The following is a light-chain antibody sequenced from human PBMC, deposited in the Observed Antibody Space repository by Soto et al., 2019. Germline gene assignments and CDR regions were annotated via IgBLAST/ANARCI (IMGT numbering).Light chain of an antibody. Sequence: MSRCPGTLSVSLGERATLSCSSSQSVSIHLAWYQQKPGQAPRLLIYDTSTRATGIPARFSGSGSGTEFTLTISSLQSEDFAVYYCQQYSNWPPITFGQGTRLEIK. CDR3: QQYSNWPPIT. CDR2: DTS. J-gene: IGKJ5*01. CDR1: QSVSIH. V-gene: IGKV3-15*01.